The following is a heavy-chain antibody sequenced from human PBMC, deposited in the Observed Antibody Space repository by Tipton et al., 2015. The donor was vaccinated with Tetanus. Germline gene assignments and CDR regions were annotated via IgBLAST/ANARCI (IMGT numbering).Heavy chain of an antibody. CDR3: ARDPSGGVRYFDY. Sequence: TLSLTCTVSGGSISTSNYFWGWIRQPPGKGLEWIGYIYYSGSTNYNPSLKSRVTISVDTSKNQFSLKLSSVTAADTAVYYCARDPSGGVRYFDYWGQGTLVTVSS. D-gene: IGHD2-8*01. J-gene: IGHJ4*02. CDR2: IYYSGST. CDR1: GGSISTSNYF. V-gene: IGHV4-61*01.